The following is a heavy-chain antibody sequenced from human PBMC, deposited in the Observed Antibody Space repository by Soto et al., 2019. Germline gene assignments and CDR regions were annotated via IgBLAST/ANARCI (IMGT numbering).Heavy chain of an antibody. V-gene: IGHV1-8*01. CDR3: ARPVLAAAGRYYFDY. D-gene: IGHD6-13*01. J-gene: IGHJ4*02. Sequence: QVQLVQSGAEVKKPGASVKVSCKASGYTFTSYDINWVRQATGQGLEWMGWMNTNSSNTGYAQQFQGRVTMTSNTSISTAYMELRSLRSEDTAVYYCARPVLAAAGRYYFDYWGQGTLGTVSS. CDR2: MNTNSSNT. CDR1: GYTFTSYD.